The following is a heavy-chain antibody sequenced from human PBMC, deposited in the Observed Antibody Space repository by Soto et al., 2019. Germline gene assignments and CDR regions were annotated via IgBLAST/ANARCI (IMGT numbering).Heavy chain of an antibody. D-gene: IGHD3-9*01. CDR3: SKPPQYESLTGYRNYFDY. V-gene: IGHV3-23*01. CDR1: GFTFSSYA. CDR2: VSGSGGST. J-gene: IGHJ4*02. Sequence: GGSLRLSCAAPGFTFSSYAMSWVRQAPGKGLEWVSSVSGSGGSTYYADSVKGRFTISRDNSKNTLYLQMNSLRAEDTAVYFYSKPPQYESLTGYRNYFDYWGQGILVTV.